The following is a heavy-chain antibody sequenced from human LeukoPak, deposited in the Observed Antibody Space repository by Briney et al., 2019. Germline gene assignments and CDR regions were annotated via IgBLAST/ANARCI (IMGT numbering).Heavy chain of an antibody. D-gene: IGHD3-10*01. Sequence: GGSLRLSCAASGITFSSYAISWVRQAPGKGLEWVSTISSGGGSTYYADSVKGRFTISRDNSKNTLYVQVNSLRAEDTAVYYCAKDGYYGSGSYFDYWGQGTLVTVSS. CDR1: GITFSSYA. CDR2: ISSGGGST. CDR3: AKDGYYGSGSYFDY. J-gene: IGHJ4*02. V-gene: IGHV3-23*01.